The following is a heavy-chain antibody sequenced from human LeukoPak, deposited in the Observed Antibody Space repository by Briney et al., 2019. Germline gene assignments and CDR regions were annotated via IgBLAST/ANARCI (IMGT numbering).Heavy chain of an antibody. CDR1: GFPFSSYE. CDR3: ARDSRRDGYNYQDRSSYYFDY. V-gene: IGHV3-53*01. Sequence: QPGGSLRLSCAASGFPFSSYEMNWVRQAPGKGLEWVSVIYSGGSTYYADSVKGRFTISRDNSKNTLYLQMNSLRAEDTAVYYCARDSRRDGYNYQDRSSYYFDYWGQGTLVTVSS. CDR2: IYSGGST. J-gene: IGHJ4*02. D-gene: IGHD5-24*01.